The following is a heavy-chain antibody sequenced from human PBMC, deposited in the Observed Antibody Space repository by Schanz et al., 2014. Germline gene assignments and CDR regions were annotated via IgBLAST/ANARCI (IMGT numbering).Heavy chain of an antibody. D-gene: IGHD5-12*01. CDR1: GFAFRSYA. J-gene: IGHJ3*02. Sequence: QAQLVESGGGVVQPGRSLRLSCAASGFAFRSYAVHWVRQAPDKGLVWVAVTSSDGSLKYYADSVKGRFTISRDNSRDTVYLQMNSLRGEDTAVYYCARGGRGGYPGRAFDIWGQGTRVTASS. CDR3: ARGGRGGYPGRAFDI. V-gene: IGHV3-30*04. CDR2: TSSDGSLK.